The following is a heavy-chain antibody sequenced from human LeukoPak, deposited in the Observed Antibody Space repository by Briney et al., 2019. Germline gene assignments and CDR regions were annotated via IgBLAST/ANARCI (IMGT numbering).Heavy chain of an antibody. Sequence: GASVKVSCKASGYTFTSYYMHWVRQAPGQGLEWMGIINPSGGSTSYAQKFQGRVTMTRDTSTSTVYMELSSLRSDDTAVYYCARLPIYYDFWSGYHFDYWGQGTLVTVSS. CDR2: INPSGGST. CDR3: ARLPIYYDFWSGYHFDY. D-gene: IGHD3-3*01. J-gene: IGHJ4*02. V-gene: IGHV1-46*01. CDR1: GYTFTSYY.